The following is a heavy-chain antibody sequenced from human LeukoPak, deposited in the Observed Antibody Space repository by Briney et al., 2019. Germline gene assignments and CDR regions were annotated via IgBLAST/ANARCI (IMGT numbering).Heavy chain of an antibody. CDR1: GFTFSSYS. Sequence: GGSLRLSCAASGFTFSSYSMNWVRQAPGKGLEWVSSISSSSSYIYYADSVKGRFTISRDNAKNSLYLEMNSLRAEDTAVYYCAKDLVGYCSGGSCYSTDYWGQGTQVTVSS. CDR3: AKDLVGYCSGGSCYSTDY. D-gene: IGHD2-15*01. J-gene: IGHJ4*02. V-gene: IGHV3-21*04. CDR2: ISSSSSYI.